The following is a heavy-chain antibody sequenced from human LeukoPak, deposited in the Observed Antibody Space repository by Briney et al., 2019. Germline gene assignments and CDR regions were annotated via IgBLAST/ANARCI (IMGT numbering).Heavy chain of an antibody. CDR2: IYYSGST. CDR3: ARFKPTYSGSYSG. Sequence: SETLSLTCTVSGGSISTYYWSWIRQPPGKGLEWIGSIYYSGSTYYNPSLKSRVTISVDTSKNQFSLKLSSVTAADTAVYYCARFKPTYSGSYSGWGQGTLVTVSS. D-gene: IGHD1-26*01. CDR1: GGSISTYY. J-gene: IGHJ4*02. V-gene: IGHV4-59*12.